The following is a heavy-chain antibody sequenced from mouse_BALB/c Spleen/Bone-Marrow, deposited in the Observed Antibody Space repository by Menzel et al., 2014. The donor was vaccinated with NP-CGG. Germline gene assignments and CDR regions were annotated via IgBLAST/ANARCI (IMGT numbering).Heavy chain of an antibody. CDR3: AMITTY. J-gene: IGHJ2*01. CDR1: GFNIKDCY. D-gene: IGHD2-4*01. V-gene: IGHV14-1*02. Sequence: VQLQQSGAELVRPGALVKSSCRASGFNIKDCYMHWVKQRPEQGLEWIGWIDPENGNTIYDPKFQGKASITADTSSNTAYLQLSSLTSEDTAVYYCAMITTYWGQGTTLTVSS. CDR2: IDPENGNT.